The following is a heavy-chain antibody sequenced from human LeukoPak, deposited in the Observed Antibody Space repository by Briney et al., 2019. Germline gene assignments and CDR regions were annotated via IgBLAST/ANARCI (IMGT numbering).Heavy chain of an antibody. J-gene: IGHJ4*02. CDR1: GFFSSYA. Sequence: PGGSLRLSCAASGFFSSYAMSWVRQAPGKGLEWVSAISGSGGSTYYADSVKGRFTISRDSSKNTLYLQMNSLRAEDTAVYYCAKNIAAAVTVDYWGQGTLVTVSS. CDR3: AKNIAAAVTVDY. CDR2: ISGSGGST. D-gene: IGHD6-13*01. V-gene: IGHV3-23*01.